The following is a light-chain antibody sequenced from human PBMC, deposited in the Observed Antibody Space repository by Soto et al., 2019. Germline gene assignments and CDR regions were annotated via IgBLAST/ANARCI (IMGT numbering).Light chain of an antibody. CDR3: QQLDSDPPWT. CDR2: LAS. Sequence: IQLTQSPSSLSASVGDRVTITCRASQDISTYLAWYQQKPGRAPKLLIYLASTLESGVPSRFSGSGSGTDFTLTISSLQPDDFATDYCQQLDSDPPWTFGQGTRVEIK. V-gene: IGKV1-9*01. CDR1: QDISTY. J-gene: IGKJ1*01.